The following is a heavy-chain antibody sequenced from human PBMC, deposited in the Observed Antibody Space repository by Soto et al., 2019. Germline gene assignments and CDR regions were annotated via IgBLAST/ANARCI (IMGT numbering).Heavy chain of an antibody. CDR1: GFTFSSYW. CDR3: ARCFGELSFVHYYYYMDV. V-gene: IGHV3-7*01. D-gene: IGHD3-16*02. J-gene: IGHJ6*03. Sequence: PGGSLRLSCAASGFTFSSYWMSWVRQAPGKGLEWVANIKQDGSEKYYVDSVKGRFTISRDNAKNSLYLQMNSLRAEDTAVYYCARCFGELSFVHYYYYMDVWGKGTTVTVSS. CDR2: IKQDGSEK.